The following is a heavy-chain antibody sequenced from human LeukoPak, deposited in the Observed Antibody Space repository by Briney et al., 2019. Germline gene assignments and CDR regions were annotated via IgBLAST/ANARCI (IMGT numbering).Heavy chain of an antibody. V-gene: IGHV1-8*01. D-gene: IGHD6-13*01. CDR3: ATSGRSSSWFFFDY. Sequence: ASVKVSCKASGYTFSSHDINWVRQVPGHGLEWMGWMNPNSGNTGSAQKFQGRVTMTEDTSTDTAYMELSSLRSEDTAVYYCATSGRSSSWFFFDYWGQGTLVTVSS. J-gene: IGHJ4*02. CDR2: MNPNSGNT. CDR1: GYTFSSHD.